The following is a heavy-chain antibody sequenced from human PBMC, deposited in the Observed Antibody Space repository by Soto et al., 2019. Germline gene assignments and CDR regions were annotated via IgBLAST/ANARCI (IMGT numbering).Heavy chain of an antibody. CDR1: GGSISSYY. D-gene: IGHD3-9*01. CDR3: ARERGYFDWSLASRENWFDP. V-gene: IGHV4-59*01. CDR2: IYYSGST. J-gene: IGHJ5*02. Sequence: SETLSLTCTVSGGSISSYYWSWIRQPPGKGLEWIGYIYYSGSTNYNPSLKSRVTISVDTSKNQFSLKLSSVTAADTAVYYCARERGYFDWSLASRENWFDPWGQGTLVTVSS.